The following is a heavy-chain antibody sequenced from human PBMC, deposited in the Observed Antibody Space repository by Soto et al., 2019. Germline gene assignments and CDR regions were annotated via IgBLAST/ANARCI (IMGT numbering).Heavy chain of an antibody. CDR2: ISGSGDFT. Sequence: GGSLRLCCAASGFTFSSYSMNWVRQTPGKGLEWVSVISGSGDFTYYADSVKGRFTISRDNPKNTIYLQMNSLRAEDTAVYYCAKGFYGSGSYYNERAFDSWGQGTLVTVSS. V-gene: IGHV3-23*01. J-gene: IGHJ4*02. CDR1: GFTFSSYS. CDR3: AKGFYGSGSYYNERAFDS. D-gene: IGHD3-10*01.